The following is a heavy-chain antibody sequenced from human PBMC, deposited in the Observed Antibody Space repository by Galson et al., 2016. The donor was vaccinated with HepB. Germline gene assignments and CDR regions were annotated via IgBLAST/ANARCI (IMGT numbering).Heavy chain of an antibody. Sequence: SETLSLTCSVSGGSISMINDYWGWLRQPPGKGLEWVGSIFFNGHTDYSPSLKSRLTIPVDTSKNQFSLNLTSVTAADTATYYCASVRRFSDFADYWGQGTLVTVS. CDR1: GGSISMINDY. D-gene: IGHD2-21*02. J-gene: IGHJ4*02. CDR3: ASVRRFSDFADY. CDR2: IFFNGHT. V-gene: IGHV4-39*01.